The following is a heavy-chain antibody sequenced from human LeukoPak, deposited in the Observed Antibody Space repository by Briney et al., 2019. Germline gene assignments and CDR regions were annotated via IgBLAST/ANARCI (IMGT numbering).Heavy chain of an antibody. D-gene: IGHD5-12*01. CDR1: GFTFSSYW. V-gene: IGHV3-74*01. J-gene: IGHJ6*03. Sequence: PGGSLRLSCAASGFTFSSYWMHWVRQAPGKGLVWVSRINSDGSSTSYADSVKGRFTISRDNAKNTPYLQMNSLRAEDTAFYYCARQSGYDYLYYMDVWGKGTTVTVSS. CDR3: ARQSGYDYLYYMDV. CDR2: INSDGSST.